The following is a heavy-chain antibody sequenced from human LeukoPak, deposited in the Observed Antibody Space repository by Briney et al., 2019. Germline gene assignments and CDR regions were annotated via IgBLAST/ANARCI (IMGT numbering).Heavy chain of an antibody. V-gene: IGHV4-39*01. J-gene: IGHJ3*02. Sequence: SETLSLTCTVSGGSISSSSYYWGWIRQPPGKGLEWIGSIYYSGSTYYNPSLKSRVTISVDTSKNQFSLKLSSVTAADTAVYYCARKMTTVVGDAFDTWGQGTMVTVSS. D-gene: IGHD4-23*01. CDR2: IYYSGST. CDR3: ARKMTTVVGDAFDT. CDR1: GGSISSSSYY.